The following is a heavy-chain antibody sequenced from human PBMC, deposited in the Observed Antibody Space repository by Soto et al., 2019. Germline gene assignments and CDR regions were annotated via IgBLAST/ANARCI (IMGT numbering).Heavy chain of an antibody. CDR1: GYTFTSYG. D-gene: IGHD1-26*01. V-gene: IGHV1-18*01. J-gene: IGHJ4*02. CDR2: ISAYNGNT. CDR3: ARTPPGAVGATKGGYDY. Sequence: VASVKVSCKXSGYTFTSYGISWVRQAPGQGLEWMGWISAYNGNTNYAQKLQGRVTMTTDTSTSTAYMELRSLRSDDTAVYYCARTPPGAVGATKGGYDYWGQGTLVTVSS.